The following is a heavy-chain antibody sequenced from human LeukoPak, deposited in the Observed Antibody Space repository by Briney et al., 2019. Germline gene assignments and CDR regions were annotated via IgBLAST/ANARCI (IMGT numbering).Heavy chain of an antibody. CDR2: ISAYNGNT. V-gene: IGHV1-18*01. J-gene: IGHJ4*02. CDR3: ARDSVDGSGTYYNDSPDY. D-gene: IGHD3-10*01. Sequence: ASVKVSCKASGYTFTSYGISWVRQAPGQGLEWMTWISAYNGNTDYAQNLRGRVTMTTDTSTSTAYMELRSLRSDDTAVYYCARDSVDGSGTYYNDSPDYWGQGTLVTVSS. CDR1: GYTFTSYG.